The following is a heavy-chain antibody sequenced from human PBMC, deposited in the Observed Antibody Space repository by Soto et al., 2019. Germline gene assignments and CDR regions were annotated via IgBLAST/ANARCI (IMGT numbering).Heavy chain of an antibody. V-gene: IGHV1-18*01. CDR1: GYTFTSYG. CDR3: ATFRGYSYGGGYYYYGMDV. J-gene: IGHJ6*02. CDR2: ISAYNGNT. Sequence: ASVKVSCKASGYTFTSYGISWVRQAPGQGLEWMGWISAYNGNTNYAQKLQGRVTMTTDTSTSTAYMELRSLRSDDTAVYYCATFRGYSYGGGYYYYGMDVWGQGTTVTVSS. D-gene: IGHD5-18*01.